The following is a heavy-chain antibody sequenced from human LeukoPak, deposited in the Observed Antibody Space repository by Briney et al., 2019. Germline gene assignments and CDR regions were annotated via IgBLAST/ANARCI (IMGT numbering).Heavy chain of an antibody. D-gene: IGHD1-26*01. V-gene: IGHV1-69*05. J-gene: IGHJ5*02. Sequence: SVMVSCKASGGTFSSYAISWVRQAPGQGLEWMGRIIPIFGTANYAQKFQGRVTITTDESTSTAYMELSSLRSEDTAVYYCARDAWELNNWFDPWGQGTLVTVSS. CDR1: GGTFSSYA. CDR2: IIPIFGTA. CDR3: ARDAWELNNWFDP.